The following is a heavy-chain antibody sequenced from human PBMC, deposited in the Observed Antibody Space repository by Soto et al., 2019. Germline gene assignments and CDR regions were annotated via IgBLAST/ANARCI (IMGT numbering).Heavy chain of an antibody. CDR3: AKDIEEVVYYYGMDV. CDR1: GFTFSSYG. Sequence: GGSLRLSCAASGFTFSSYGMHWVRQAPGKGLEWVALISYDGNNKYYADSVKGRFTISRDNSKNTLFLQMNSLRAEDTAVYYCAKDIEEVVYYYGMDVWGQGTTVTVSS. CDR2: ISYDGNNK. J-gene: IGHJ6*02. V-gene: IGHV3-30*18. D-gene: IGHD1-26*01.